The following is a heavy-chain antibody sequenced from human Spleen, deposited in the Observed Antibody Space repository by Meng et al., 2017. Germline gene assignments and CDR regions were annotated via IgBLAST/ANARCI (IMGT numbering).Heavy chain of an antibody. J-gene: IGHJ4*02. Sequence: SCPELVRAPGPLSHPRTCCGGPFRRPCSTWSWVRQPPGGGLEWLGYIDYSGSTSYNPSLKSRVTISVDTSKNQFSLKLSSVTAADTAVYYCARTDLYDSNGYYLYYFDFWGQGALVTVSS. CDR2: IDYSGST. CDR3: ARTDLYDSNGYYLYYFDF. V-gene: IGHV4-61*01. CDR1: GGPFRRPCST. D-gene: IGHD3-22*01.